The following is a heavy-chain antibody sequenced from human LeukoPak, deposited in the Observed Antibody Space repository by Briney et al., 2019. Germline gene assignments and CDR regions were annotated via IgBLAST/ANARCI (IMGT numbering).Heavy chain of an antibody. V-gene: IGHV5-51*07. CDR1: GYSFTTYW. CDR2: IHPSDSDT. D-gene: IGHD6-19*01. CDR3: ARRSAVAGRFNDFDY. J-gene: IGHJ4*02. Sequence: GESLKISCKGSGYSFTTYWIGWVHQMPGKGLEWMGIIHPSDSDTRYSPSFQGQVTISADKSISTAYLQWSSLKASDTAMYYCARRSAVAGRFNDFDYWGQGTLVTVSA.